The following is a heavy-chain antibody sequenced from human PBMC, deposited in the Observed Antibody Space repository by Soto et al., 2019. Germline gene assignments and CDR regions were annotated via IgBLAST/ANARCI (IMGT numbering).Heavy chain of an antibody. CDR3: ASPKFRFWQQLDP. CDR2: IIPIFVTA. CDR1: GGTFSSYA. D-gene: IGHD3-3*01. J-gene: IGHJ5*02. V-gene: IGHV1-69*01. Sequence: QVQLVQSGAEVKKPGSSVKVSCKASGGTFSSYAISWVRQAPGQVLERMGGIIPIFVTANYAQKFQGRVTITADESTSTAYMELSSLRSEDTSVYYCASPKFRFWQQLDPWGQGTLVTVSS.